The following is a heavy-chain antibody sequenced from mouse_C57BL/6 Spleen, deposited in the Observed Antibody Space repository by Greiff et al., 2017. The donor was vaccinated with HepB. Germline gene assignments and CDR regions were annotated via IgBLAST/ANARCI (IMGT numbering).Heavy chain of an antibody. CDR2: ISDGGSYT. V-gene: IGHV5-4*03. CDR1: GFTFSSYP. J-gene: IGHJ2*01. Sequence: EVKLVESGGGLVKPGGSLKLSCAASGFTFSSYPMSWVRQTPEKRLEWVATISDGGSYTYYPDNVKGRFTISRDNAKNNLYLQMSHLKSEDTAMYYCARAPDYWGQGTTLTVSS. CDR3: ARAPDY.